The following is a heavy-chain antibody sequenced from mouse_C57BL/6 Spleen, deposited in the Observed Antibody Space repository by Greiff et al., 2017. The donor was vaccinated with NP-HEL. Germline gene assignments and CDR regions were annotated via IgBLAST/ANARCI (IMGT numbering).Heavy chain of an antibody. V-gene: IGHV1-18*01. CDR3: ARSGLRRKGGLDY. CDR2: INPNNGGT. D-gene: IGHD2-4*01. CDR1: GYTFTDYN. Sequence: EVQLQQSGPELVKPGASVKIPCKASGYTFTDYNMDWVKQSHGKSLEWIGDINPNNGGTIYNQKFKGKATLTVDKSSSTASMELRSLTSEDTAVYYCARSGLRRKGGLDYWGQGTTLTVSS. J-gene: IGHJ2*01.